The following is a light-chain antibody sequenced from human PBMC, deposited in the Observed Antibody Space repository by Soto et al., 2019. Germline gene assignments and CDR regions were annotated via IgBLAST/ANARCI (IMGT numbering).Light chain of an antibody. J-gene: IGLJ2*01. CDR2: EVT. V-gene: IGLV2-14*01. CDR1: SSDVGGHNY. Sequence: QSALTQPASVSGSPGQSITISCTGTSSDVGGHNYVSWYQQHPGTAPKLMIYEVTNRPSGVSNRFSGSKSGNTASLTISGRQADDEADYYCSSYTSSTTLDVVFGGGTKVTVL. CDR3: SSYTSSTTLDVV.